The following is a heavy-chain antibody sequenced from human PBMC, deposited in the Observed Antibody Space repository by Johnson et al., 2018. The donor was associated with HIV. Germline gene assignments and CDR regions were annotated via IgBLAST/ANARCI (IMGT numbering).Heavy chain of an antibody. CDR3: ARGQVQWPASVNDAFDI. V-gene: IGHV3-30*02. Sequence: QVQLMESGGGLIQPGGSLRLSCAASGFTFSSYGMHWVRQAPGKGLEWVAFIRYDGSNKYYADSVKGRFTISRDNAKNSLYLQINSLRAEDTAVYYCARGQVQWPASVNDAFDIWGQGTMVTVSS. J-gene: IGHJ3*02. CDR2: IRYDGSNK. CDR1: GFTFSSYG. D-gene: IGHD6-19*01.